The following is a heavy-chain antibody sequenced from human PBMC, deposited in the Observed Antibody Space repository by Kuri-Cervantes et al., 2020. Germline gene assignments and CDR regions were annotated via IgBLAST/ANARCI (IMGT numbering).Heavy chain of an antibody. Sequence: SETLSLTCTVSGGSISSYYWSWIRQPPGKGLEWIGYIYYSGSTNYNPSLKSRVTISVDKSKNQFSLKLSSVTAADTAVYCCARVFSYYYDSSGYYSDWGQGTLVTVSS. CDR3: ARVFSYYYDSSGYYSD. J-gene: IGHJ4*02. V-gene: IGHV4-59*12. D-gene: IGHD3-22*01. CDR2: IYYSGST. CDR1: GGSISSYY.